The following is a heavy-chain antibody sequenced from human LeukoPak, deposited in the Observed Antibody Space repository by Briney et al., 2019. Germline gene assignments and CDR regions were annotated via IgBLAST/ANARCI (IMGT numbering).Heavy chain of an antibody. D-gene: IGHD3-10*01. V-gene: IGHV3-23*01. J-gene: IGHJ3*02. CDR3: AKDYRFDNSGEPLGSYDI. CDR1: GFTFSNYA. CDR2: INADGGNS. Sequence: PGGSLRLSCAASGFTFSNYAMAWVRRAPGRGLEWVSGINADGGNSYKSDSAKGRFTISRDNSKNILYLHLNSLRAEDTAVYYCAKDYRFDNSGEPLGSYDIWGQGTTVIVSS.